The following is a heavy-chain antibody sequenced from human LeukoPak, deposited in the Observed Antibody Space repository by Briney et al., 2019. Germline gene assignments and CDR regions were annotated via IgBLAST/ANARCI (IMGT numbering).Heavy chain of an antibody. CDR1: GYSFTSYW. Sequence: PGESLKISCKGSGYSFTSYWIGWVRQMPGKGLEWMGIIYPGDSDTRYSPSFQGQITMSADKSISTAYLQWSSLKASDTAIYYCARHAADLAAFDYWGQGTLVTVSS. J-gene: IGHJ4*02. CDR2: IYPGDSDT. V-gene: IGHV5-51*01. D-gene: IGHD6-13*01. CDR3: ARHAADLAAFDY.